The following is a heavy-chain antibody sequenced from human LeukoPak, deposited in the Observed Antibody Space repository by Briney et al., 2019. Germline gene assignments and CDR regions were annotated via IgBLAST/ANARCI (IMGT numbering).Heavy chain of an antibody. Sequence: GGSLRLSCAASGFTFSGYAMSWVRQAPGAGLEWVSTISGSGGSANYAASVKARFTISRDNSKNTLFLQMNSLRAEDTAVYYCARYRWNQYYFDYWGQGTLVTVSS. V-gene: IGHV3-23*01. J-gene: IGHJ4*02. CDR2: ISGSGGSA. CDR1: GFTFSGYA. CDR3: ARYRWNQYYFDY. D-gene: IGHD1-1*01.